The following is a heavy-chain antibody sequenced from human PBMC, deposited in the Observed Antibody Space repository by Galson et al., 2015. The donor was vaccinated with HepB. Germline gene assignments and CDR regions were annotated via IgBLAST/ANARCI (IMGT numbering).Heavy chain of an antibody. Sequence: SVKVSCKASEHTFTSYYIHWVRQAPGQGLEWMGTVNPSGGSTTYAQKSQVRVIMTRDTSTSTLYMELINLRSEDTAVYYCARGPRYSSGWHFWFDPWGQGTLVTVSA. CDR1: EHTFTSYY. CDR2: VNPSGGST. V-gene: IGHV1-46*03. J-gene: IGHJ5*02. D-gene: IGHD6-19*01. CDR3: ARGPRYSSGWHFWFDP.